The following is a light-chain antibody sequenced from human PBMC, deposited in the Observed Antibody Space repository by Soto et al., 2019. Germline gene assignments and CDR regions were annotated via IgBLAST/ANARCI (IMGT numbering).Light chain of an antibody. CDR1: SSDVGGYNY. V-gene: IGLV2-14*03. CDR3: CSYTTSNTRQIV. Sequence: QSVLTQPASVSGSPGQSITISCTGTSSDVGGYNYVSWYQHHPGKAPKLMIYDVSNRPSGVSNRFSGSKSGNTASLTISGLQPEDEADYYCCSYTTSNTRQIVFGTGTKVHRP. J-gene: IGLJ1*01. CDR2: DVS.